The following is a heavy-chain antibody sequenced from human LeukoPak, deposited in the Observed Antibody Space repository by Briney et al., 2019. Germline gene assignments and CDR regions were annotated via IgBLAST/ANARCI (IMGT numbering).Heavy chain of an antibody. D-gene: IGHD4-17*01. J-gene: IGHJ4*02. Sequence: GASVKVSCKASGYTFTGYYMHWVRQAPGQGLEWMGIINPSGGSTSYAPKFQGRVTMTRDMSTSTAYMELSRLRSDDTAVYYCARDLRTTVTTAVGYWGQGTLVTVSS. V-gene: IGHV1-46*01. CDR2: INPSGGST. CDR3: ARDLRTTVTTAVGY. CDR1: GYTFTGYY.